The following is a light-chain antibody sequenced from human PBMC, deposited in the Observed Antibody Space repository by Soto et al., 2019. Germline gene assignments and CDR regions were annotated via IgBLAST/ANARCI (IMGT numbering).Light chain of an antibody. J-gene: IGKJ5*01. Sequence: DIQLTQSPSFLSASVGDRVTITCRASQGISSYLAWYQQKPGKAPRLLIYAASTLHSGVPSRFSGSGSGTEFTLTISSLQPEDFASYHCQQLNSYPFTFGGGTRLEI. CDR3: QQLNSYPFT. V-gene: IGKV1-9*01. CDR1: QGISSY. CDR2: AAS.